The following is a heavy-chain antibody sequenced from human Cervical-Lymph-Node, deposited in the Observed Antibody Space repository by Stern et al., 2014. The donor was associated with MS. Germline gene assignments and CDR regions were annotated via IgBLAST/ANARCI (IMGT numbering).Heavy chain of an antibody. J-gene: IGHJ4*02. CDR3: ARYQYYYDSSGFDY. V-gene: IGHV3-21*01. Sequence: EVQLVESGGGLVKPGGSLRLSCAASGFTFSSYSMNWVRQAPGKGLEWVSSISSSSRYIYYADSVKGRFTISRDNAKNSLYLQMNSLRAEDTAVYYCARYQYYYDSSGFDYWGQGTLVTVSS. CDR1: GFTFSSYS. D-gene: IGHD3-22*01. CDR2: ISSSSRYI.